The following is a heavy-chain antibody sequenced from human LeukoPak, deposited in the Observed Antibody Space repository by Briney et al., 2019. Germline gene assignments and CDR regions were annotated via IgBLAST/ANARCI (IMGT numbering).Heavy chain of an antibody. J-gene: IGHJ4*02. Sequence: GGSLRLSCVASGFTISSYWMHWVRQAPGKGLVWVSRISSDGSTTNYADSVKGRFTISRDNAKNTLFLQMNSLTGEDTAVYFCARTAAGPEYWGQGTRVTVSS. V-gene: IGHV3-74*01. CDR2: ISSDGSTT. CDR3: ARTAAGPEY. CDR1: GFTISSYW. D-gene: IGHD6-19*01.